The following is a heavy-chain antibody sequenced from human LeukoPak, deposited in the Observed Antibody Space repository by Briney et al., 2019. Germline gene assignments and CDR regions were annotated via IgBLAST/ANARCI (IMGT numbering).Heavy chain of an antibody. CDR2: ISSSGSTI. Sequence: GGSLRLSCAASGFTFSDYYMSWIRQAPGKGLEWVSYISSSGSTIYYADSVKGRFTISRDNAKNSLYLQMNSLRAEDTAVYYCAKAWYCTGASCYSGYHFDYWGQGTLVTVSS. J-gene: IGHJ4*02. V-gene: IGHV3-11*01. CDR3: AKAWYCTGASCYSGYHFDY. D-gene: IGHD2-15*01. CDR1: GFTFSDYY.